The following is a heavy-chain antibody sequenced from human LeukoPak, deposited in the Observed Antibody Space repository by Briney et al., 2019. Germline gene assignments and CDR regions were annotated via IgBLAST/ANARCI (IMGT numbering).Heavy chain of an antibody. CDR1: GGTLSSYA. D-gene: IGHD2-15*01. Sequence: ASVKVSCKASGGTLSSYAISWVRQAPGQGLEWMGGIIPIFGTANYAQKFQGRVTITADESTSTAYMELSSPRSEDTAVYYCARYGIVVVVSAPIYYYYGMDVWGQGTTVTVSS. V-gene: IGHV1-69*01. J-gene: IGHJ6*02. CDR2: IIPIFGTA. CDR3: ARYGIVVVVSAPIYYYYGMDV.